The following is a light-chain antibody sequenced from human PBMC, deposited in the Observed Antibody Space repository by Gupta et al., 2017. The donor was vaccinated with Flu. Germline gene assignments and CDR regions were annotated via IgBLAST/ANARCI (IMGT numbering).Light chain of an antibody. Sequence: DIQMTQSPSTLSASVGDTVTITCRASQTISAWLAWYQHKPGKAPALLIYKASTLESGVPSRFSGSGSGTEFTLTISSLQPDDFATYYCQHYQAYPYTFGQGTKVEIK. CDR1: QTISAW. J-gene: IGKJ2*01. CDR3: QHYQAYPYT. V-gene: IGKV1-5*03. CDR2: KAS.